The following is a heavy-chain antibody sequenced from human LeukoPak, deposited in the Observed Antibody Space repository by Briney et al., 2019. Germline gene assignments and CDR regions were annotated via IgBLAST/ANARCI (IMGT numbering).Heavy chain of an antibody. CDR1: GFTLSSYE. Sequence: GGSLRLSCAASGFTLSSYEMTWVRQAPGKGLEWVSYISISGSTIYFADSVKGRFTVSRDNAKNSLYLQMNSLRAEDTAIYYCARTGDYYHYYMDVWGKGTTVTVSS. CDR3: ARTGDYYHYYMDV. J-gene: IGHJ6*03. V-gene: IGHV3-48*03. CDR2: ISISGSTI.